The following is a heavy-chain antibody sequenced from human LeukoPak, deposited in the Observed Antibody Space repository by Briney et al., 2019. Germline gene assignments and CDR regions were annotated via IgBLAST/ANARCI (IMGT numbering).Heavy chain of an antibody. CDR3: AKDKDSSGYFDY. Sequence: GGSLRLSCAASGFTFSSYAMSWVRQAPGKGLEWVSAISGSGGSTYYADSVKGRFTISRDNSKNTLYLQMNSLRAEDTAVYYWAKDKDSSGYFDYWGKGPLVTVSS. CDR2: ISGSGGST. V-gene: IGHV3-23*01. D-gene: IGHD6-19*01. J-gene: IGHJ4*02. CDR1: GFTFSSYA.